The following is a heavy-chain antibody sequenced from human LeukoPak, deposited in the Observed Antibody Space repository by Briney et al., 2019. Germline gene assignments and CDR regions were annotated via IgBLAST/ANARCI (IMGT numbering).Heavy chain of an antibody. V-gene: IGHV3-23*01. Sequence: GRSLRLSCAASGFIFGSYAMSWVRQAPGKGLEWVSSINDNGGSTYYADSGKGRFTISRDNPKNTMYLQMSSLRAEDTAIYYCAKGWMFGDLINSWGQGTLVTVSS. CDR3: AKGWMFGDLINS. CDR2: INDNGGST. CDR1: GFIFGSYA. D-gene: IGHD3-10*02. J-gene: IGHJ4*02.